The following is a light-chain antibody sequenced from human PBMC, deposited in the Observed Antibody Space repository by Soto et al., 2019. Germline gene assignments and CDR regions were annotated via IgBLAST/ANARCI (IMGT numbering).Light chain of an antibody. CDR1: QSISSW. CDR3: QQYNSYPWT. Sequence: DIQMTQSPSTLSASVGDRVTTTCRASQSISSWLAWYQQKPGKAPNLLIYDASSLESGVPSRFSGSGSGTELTLTISSLQPDDFATYYCQQYNSYPWTFGQGTKVDIK. CDR2: DAS. V-gene: IGKV1-5*01. J-gene: IGKJ1*01.